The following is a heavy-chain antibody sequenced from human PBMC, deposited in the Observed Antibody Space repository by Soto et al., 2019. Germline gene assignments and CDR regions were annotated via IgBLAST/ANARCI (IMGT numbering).Heavy chain of an antibody. J-gene: IGHJ3*01. CDR3: ARWSAIVGGAEALDV. CDR2: LSAYNGDT. V-gene: IGHV1-18*01. D-gene: IGHD1-26*01. Sequence: QVQLVQSGAEVKKPGASVRVSCKTSGYTFINYGITWVRQAPGQGLEWMGWLSAYNGDTSSSEKIQDRFTMTTDTSTKTVYMDLRCLTSDDTAVYYCARWSAIVGGAEALDVWGQGTMVIVSS. CDR1: GYTFINYG.